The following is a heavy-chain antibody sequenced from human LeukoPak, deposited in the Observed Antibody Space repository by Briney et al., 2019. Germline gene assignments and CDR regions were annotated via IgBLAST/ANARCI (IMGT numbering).Heavy chain of an antibody. CDR3: ASHSSSWYGEYFQH. CDR1: GFTFSRYG. V-gene: IGHV3-7*01. D-gene: IGHD6-13*01. J-gene: IGHJ1*01. CDR2: IKQDGSEK. Sequence: GGSLRLSCEASGFTFSRYGMSWVRQAPGKGLEWVANIKQDGSEKYYVDSVKGRFTISRDNAKNSLYLQMNSLRAEDTAVYYCASHSSSWYGEYFQHWGQGTLVTVSS.